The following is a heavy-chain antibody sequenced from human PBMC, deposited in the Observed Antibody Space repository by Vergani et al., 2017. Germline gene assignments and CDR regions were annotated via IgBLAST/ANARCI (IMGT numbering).Heavy chain of an antibody. CDR1: GYSFTSYW. Sequence: EVQLVQSGAEVKKPGESLKISCKGSGYSFTSYWIGWVRQMPGKGLEWMGIIYPGDSDTRYSPSFQGQVTISADKSISTAYLQWSSLKASDTAMYYCARLYAEYYYYPNSPRGDYYYYMDVWGKGTTVTVSS. V-gene: IGHV5-51*03. D-gene: IGHD3-10*01. CDR3: ARLYAEYYYYPNSPRGDYYYYMDV. CDR2: IYPGDSDT. J-gene: IGHJ6*03.